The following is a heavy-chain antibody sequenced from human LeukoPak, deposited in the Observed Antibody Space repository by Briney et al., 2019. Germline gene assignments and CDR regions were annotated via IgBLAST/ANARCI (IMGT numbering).Heavy chain of an antibody. D-gene: IGHD6-13*01. V-gene: IGHV3-30*18. Sequence: PGGSLRLSCAASGFSFSIYGMHWVRQAPGKGLEWVAVISEDGKNKYYADSVKGRNNISRDNSSNPVHLQMNSLRGEDTTEYYFAEDGEAKASGTFYQGGEGTLVTVSS. CDR3: AEDGEAKASGTFYQ. CDR2: ISEDGKNK. CDR1: GFSFSIYG. J-gene: IGHJ4*02.